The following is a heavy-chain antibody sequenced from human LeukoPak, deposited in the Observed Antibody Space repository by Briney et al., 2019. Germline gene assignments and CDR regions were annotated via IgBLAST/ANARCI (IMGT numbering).Heavy chain of an antibody. V-gene: IGHV1-8*01. CDR3: ARDPGAAATHAFDI. Sequence: EASVKVSCKASGYTFTSYDINWVRQATGQWLEWMGWMNPNSGNTGYAQKFQGRVTMTRNTSISTAYMELSSLRSEDTAVYYCARDPGAAATHAFDIWGQGTMVTVSS. CDR2: MNPNSGNT. J-gene: IGHJ3*02. D-gene: IGHD6-13*01. CDR1: GYTFTSYD.